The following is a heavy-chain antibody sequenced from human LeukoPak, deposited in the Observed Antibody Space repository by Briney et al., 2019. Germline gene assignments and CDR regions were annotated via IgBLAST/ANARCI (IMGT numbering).Heavy chain of an antibody. CDR3: ASFPWNSLSPTGIDY. CDR2: ISAYNGNT. Sequence: GASVKVSCKASGYTFTSYGISWVRQAPGQGLEWMGWISAYNGNTNYAQKLQGRVTMTTDTSTSTAYMELRSLRSDDTAVYYCASFPWNSLSPTGIDYWGQGTLVTVSS. CDR1: GYTFTSYG. D-gene: IGHD1-1*01. J-gene: IGHJ4*02. V-gene: IGHV1-18*01.